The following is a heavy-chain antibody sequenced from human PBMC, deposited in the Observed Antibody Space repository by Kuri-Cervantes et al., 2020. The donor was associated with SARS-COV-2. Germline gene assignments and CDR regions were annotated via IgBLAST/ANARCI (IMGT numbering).Heavy chain of an antibody. V-gene: IGHV1-46*01. CDR1: GYTFISYY. Sequence: VSCKPSGYTFISYYMHCVRQALGQGLEWLGIINPSRGSTSYAQKFQGRVTMTRDTSTSTVYMELSSLRSEDTDVYYCASGYDSSGYYYDYWGQGTVVTVSS. D-gene: IGHD3-22*01. CDR3: ASGYDSSGYYYDY. CDR2: INPSRGST. J-gene: IGHJ4*02.